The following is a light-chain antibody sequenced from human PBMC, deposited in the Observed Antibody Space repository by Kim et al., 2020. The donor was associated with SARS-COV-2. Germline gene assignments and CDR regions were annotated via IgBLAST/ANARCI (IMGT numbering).Light chain of an antibody. CDR2: AAS. CDR3: QQYGSTPLT. Sequence: SPVERATLSCRASQSVMSNYLAWYQQKAGQAPRLLIYAASSRATGIPDRFSGSGSVTDFTLAISRLEPEDFAVYYCQQYGSTPLTFGGGTKVDIK. J-gene: IGKJ4*01. CDR1: QSVMSNY. V-gene: IGKV3-20*01.